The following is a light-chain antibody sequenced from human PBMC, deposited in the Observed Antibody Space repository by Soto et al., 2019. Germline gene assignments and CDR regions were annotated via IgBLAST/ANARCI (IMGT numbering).Light chain of an antibody. Sequence: QXVLTQPASVSGSPLRSITISCTGTSSDVGGYNYVSWYQQHPGKAPKLMIYDVSNRPSGVSNRFSGSKSGNTASLTISGLQAEDEADYYCSSYTSSSTKVFGTGTKVTVL. CDR1: SSDVGGYNY. CDR3: SSYTSSSTKV. V-gene: IGLV2-14*01. J-gene: IGLJ1*01. CDR2: DVS.